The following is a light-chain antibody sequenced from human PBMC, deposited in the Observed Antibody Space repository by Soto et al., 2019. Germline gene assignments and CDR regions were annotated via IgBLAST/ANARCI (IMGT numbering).Light chain of an antibody. Sequence: DIQMTQSPSTLSASVGDRVTITCRASQTISTLLAWYQQRPGKAPNLLIYKASSLESEVPSRFSGSGSGTEFTLPISSLQPDDFATYFCQPYSTYPWTFGQGTKVEVK. J-gene: IGKJ1*01. CDR2: KAS. CDR3: QPYSTYPWT. CDR1: QTISTL. V-gene: IGKV1-5*03.